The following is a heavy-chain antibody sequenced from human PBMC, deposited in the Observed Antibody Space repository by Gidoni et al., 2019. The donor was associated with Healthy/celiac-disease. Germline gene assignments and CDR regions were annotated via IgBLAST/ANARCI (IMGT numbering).Heavy chain of an antibody. CDR2: ISSSSSYR. Sequence: LQLVASGGGLVKPGGPLRPSCAASVFTCSSYSMNWVRQAPGKGLEGVTSISSSSSYRCCADSVKGRFTISRDNAKNSLYLQMNSLRAEDTAVYYCARSNVDTAMFYYYMDVWGKGTTVTVSS. D-gene: IGHD5-18*01. V-gene: IGHV3-21*01. CDR3: ARSNVDTAMFYYYMDV. CDR1: VFTCSSYS. J-gene: IGHJ6*03.